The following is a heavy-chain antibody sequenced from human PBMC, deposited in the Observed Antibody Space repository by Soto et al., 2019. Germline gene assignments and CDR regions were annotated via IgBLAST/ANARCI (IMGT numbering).Heavy chain of an antibody. D-gene: IGHD5-12*01. CDR1: GYAFSDYY. Sequence: QVQLVQSGAEVKKPGASIKVSCKASGYAFSDYYIHWFRQAPGHGLEWVAVINPRGGVTRYAQKFQGRLAVTSDTSTSTVYMQLSSLRSDDTAVFYCGKSDGFDGGGDSWGQGTLVTVSS. V-gene: IGHV1-46*01. J-gene: IGHJ4*02. CDR3: GKSDGFDGGGDS. CDR2: INPRGGVT.